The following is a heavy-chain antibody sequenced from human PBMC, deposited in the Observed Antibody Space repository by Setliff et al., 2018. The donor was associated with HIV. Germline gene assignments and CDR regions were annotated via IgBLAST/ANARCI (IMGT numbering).Heavy chain of an antibody. V-gene: IGHV4-34*01. J-gene: IGHJ4*02. CDR3: ARHGGHSFDS. CDR2: IHHSGST. D-gene: IGHD2-15*01. Sequence: SETLSLTCGVYGGSFSGDYWSWIRQPPGKGLEWIWEIHHSGSTKYNPSLQSRVTILVDTSNKQLSLNLGSVTAADTAVYFCARHGGHSFDSWGQGTLVTVSS. CDR1: GGSFSGDY.